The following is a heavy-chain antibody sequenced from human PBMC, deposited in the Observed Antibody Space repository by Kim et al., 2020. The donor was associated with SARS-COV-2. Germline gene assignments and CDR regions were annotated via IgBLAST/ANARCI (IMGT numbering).Heavy chain of an antibody. D-gene: IGHD3-3*01. V-gene: IGHV3-9*01. Sequence: SVKGRFTISRDNAKNSLYLQMNSLRAEDTALYYCHWSGYSPYYYYYYMDVWGKGTTVTVSS. J-gene: IGHJ6*03. CDR3: HWSGYSPYYYYYYMDV.